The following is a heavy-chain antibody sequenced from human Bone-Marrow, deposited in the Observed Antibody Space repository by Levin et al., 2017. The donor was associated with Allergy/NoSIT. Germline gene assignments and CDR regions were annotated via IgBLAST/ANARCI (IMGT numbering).Heavy chain of an antibody. J-gene: IGHJ6*02. CDR1: GFVFDTYG. CDR3: ATTNYDFWSGYGHYDMDV. CDR2: ISYDGKTK. D-gene: IGHD3-3*01. V-gene: IGHV3-30*03. Sequence: GGSLRLFCGGSGFVFDTYGIHWVRQAPGKGLEWVAVISYDGKTKYYADSVNGRFTISRDDSKNTAYLQMNSLRPDDTAVYHCATTNYDFWSGYGHYDMDVWGQGTTVTVSS.